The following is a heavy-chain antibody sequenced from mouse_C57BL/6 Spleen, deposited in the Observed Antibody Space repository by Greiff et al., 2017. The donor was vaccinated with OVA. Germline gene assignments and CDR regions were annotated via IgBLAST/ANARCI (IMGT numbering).Heavy chain of an antibody. D-gene: IGHD1-1*01. J-gene: IGHJ2*01. V-gene: IGHV7-3*01. CDR3: ARSPLWYGGSFYFDY. CDR1: GFTFTDYY. Sequence: EVKLMESGGGLVQPGGSLSLSCAASGFTFTDYYMSWVRQPPGKALEWLGFIRNKANGYTTEYSASVKGRFTISRDNSQSILYLQMNALRAEDSATYYCARSPLWYGGSFYFDYWGQGTTLTVSS. CDR2: IRNKANGYTT.